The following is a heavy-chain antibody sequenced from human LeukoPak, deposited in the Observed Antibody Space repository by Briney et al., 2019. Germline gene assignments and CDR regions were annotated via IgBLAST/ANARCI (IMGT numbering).Heavy chain of an antibody. CDR3: ARETTVIGATPDTNWFDP. V-gene: IGHV3-21*04. Sequence: PGGSLRLSCAASGFTFSSYSMNWVRQAPGKGLEWVSSISSSTSYRYYADSLKGRFTISRDNAKNSLYLQMNSLRAEDTAVYCCARETTVIGATPDTNWFDPWGQGTLVTVSS. CDR2: ISSSTSYR. J-gene: IGHJ5*02. D-gene: IGHD4-11*01. CDR1: GFTFSSYS.